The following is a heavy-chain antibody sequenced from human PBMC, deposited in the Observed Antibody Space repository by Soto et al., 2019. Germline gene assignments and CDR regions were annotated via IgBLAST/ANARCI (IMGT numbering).Heavy chain of an antibody. CDR3: AKNAEATIRVGFDY. CDR1: GFTFSTYA. D-gene: IGHD5-12*01. CDR2: ITGNGGNT. J-gene: IGHJ4*02. V-gene: IGHV3-23*01. Sequence: PGGSLRLSCAASGFTFSTYAMNWVRQAPGKGLEWVSTITGNGGNTYYADSVKGRFTISRDNSKNTLHLQMNGLRVEDTAVDYCAKNAEATIRVGFDYWGQGTLVTVSS.